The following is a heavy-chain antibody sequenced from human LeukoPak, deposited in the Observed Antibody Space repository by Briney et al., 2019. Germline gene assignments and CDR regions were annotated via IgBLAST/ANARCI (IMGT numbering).Heavy chain of an antibody. CDR3: ARGTIQLWWDY. V-gene: IGHV3-53*01. J-gene: IGHJ4*02. Sequence: GGSLRLCCAASGFTVSSNYMIWVRQAPGKGLEWVSVIYSGGTTYYADSVQGRFTISRDNSKNTVYLQMNSLRAEDTAVYYCARGTIQLWWDYWGQGTLVTVSS. CDR2: IYSGGTT. D-gene: IGHD5-18*01. CDR1: GFTVSSNY.